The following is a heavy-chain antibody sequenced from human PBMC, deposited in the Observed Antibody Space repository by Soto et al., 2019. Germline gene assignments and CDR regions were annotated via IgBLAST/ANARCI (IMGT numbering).Heavy chain of an antibody. J-gene: IGHJ5*02. CDR2: IYYSGST. Sequence: PSETLSLTCTGSGGSISRYYWSWIRQPPGKGLEWIGYIYYSGSTYYNPSLKSRVTISVDTSKNQFSLTLTSVTAADTAVYYCARQCRGVTCHWFVPWGQGTLVTVSS. D-gene: IGHD2-15*01. CDR1: GGSISRYY. CDR3: ARQCRGVTCHWFVP. V-gene: IGHV4-59*08.